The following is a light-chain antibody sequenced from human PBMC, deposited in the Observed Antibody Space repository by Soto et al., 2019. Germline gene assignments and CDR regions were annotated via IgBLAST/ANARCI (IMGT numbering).Light chain of an antibody. J-gene: IGKJ5*01. CDR3: QQSYSTPRGT. Sequence: DIQMTQSPPSLSASVGDRVAITCRSSQSISSYLNWYQQKPGKAPKLLIYAASSLQSGVPSRFSGSGSGTDFTLTISSLQPEDFATYYCQQSYSTPRGTFGQGTRLDIK. CDR2: AAS. CDR1: QSISSY. V-gene: IGKV1-39*01.